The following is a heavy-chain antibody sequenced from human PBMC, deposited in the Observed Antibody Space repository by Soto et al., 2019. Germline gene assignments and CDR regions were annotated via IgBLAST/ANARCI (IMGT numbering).Heavy chain of an antibody. V-gene: IGHV1-69*13. CDR3: ARAGGYDNYYYGMDV. D-gene: IGHD5-12*01. Sequence: SVKVSCKASGGTFSSYAISWVRQAPGQGLEWMGGIIPIFGIANYAQKFQGRVTITADESTSTAYMELSSLRSEDTAVYYCARAGGYDNYYYGMDVWGQGTTVTVSS. J-gene: IGHJ6*02. CDR2: IIPIFGIA. CDR1: GGTFSSYA.